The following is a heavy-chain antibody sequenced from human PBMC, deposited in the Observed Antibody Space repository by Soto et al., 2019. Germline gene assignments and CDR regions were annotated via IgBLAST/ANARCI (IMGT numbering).Heavy chain of an antibody. Sequence: PSETLSLTCTVSGGSISSYYWSWIRQPPGKGLEWIGYIYYSGSTNYNPSLKSRVTISVDTPKNQFSLKLSSVTAADTAVYYCARLSSGWTNYYYYYGMDVWGQGTMVTVSS. CDR1: GGSISSYY. CDR3: ARLSSGWTNYYYYYGMDV. CDR2: IYYSGST. D-gene: IGHD6-19*01. V-gene: IGHV4-59*01. J-gene: IGHJ6*02.